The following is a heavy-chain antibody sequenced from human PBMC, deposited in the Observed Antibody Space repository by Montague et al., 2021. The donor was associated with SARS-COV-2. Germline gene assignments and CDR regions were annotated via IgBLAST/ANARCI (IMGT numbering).Heavy chain of an antibody. J-gene: IGHJ4*02. CDR2: IYYSGTT. CDR1: SGSIISSDYY. V-gene: IGHV4-39*02. D-gene: IGHD3-10*01. CDR3: ARGMIRGVTTPFDY. Sequence: SETLSLTCNVSSGSIISSDYYCGWIRQPPGKELEWIGNIYYSGTTYYNPSLQSRGTISVDTSKNHLSLRLSSVTAADTAVYFCARGMIRGVTTPFDYWGQGSQVTVSS.